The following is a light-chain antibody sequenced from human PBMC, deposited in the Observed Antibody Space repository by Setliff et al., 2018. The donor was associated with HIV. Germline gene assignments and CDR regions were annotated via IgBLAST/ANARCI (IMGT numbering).Light chain of an antibody. V-gene: IGLV2-14*01. CDR2: EVR. J-gene: IGLJ1*01. CDR1: SSDVGGYNH. Sequence: QSALTQPASVSGSPGQSITISCTGTSSDVGGYNHVSWNQHHHGKAPKLIIYEVRNRPSGVSNRFSGSKSGNTASLPISGLQAEDEVDYYCSPYAITNTLPFGTGTRSPS. CDR3: SPYAITNTLP.